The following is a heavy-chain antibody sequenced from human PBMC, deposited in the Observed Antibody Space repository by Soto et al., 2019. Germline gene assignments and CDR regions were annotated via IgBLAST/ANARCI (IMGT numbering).Heavy chain of an antibody. Sequence: EVQLLESGGGLVQPGGSLRLSCAASGFTISSYAMSWVRQAPGKGLEWVSAISDSGGSTYYADSVKGRFTISRDNSKNTLYLQMNSLRAEDTAVYYCAKDLSVQPWKTYYYYFYGMDVWGQGTTVTVSS. J-gene: IGHJ6*02. V-gene: IGHV3-23*01. CDR2: ISDSGGST. CDR1: GFTISSYA. D-gene: IGHD5-18*01. CDR3: AKDLSVQPWKTYYYYFYGMDV.